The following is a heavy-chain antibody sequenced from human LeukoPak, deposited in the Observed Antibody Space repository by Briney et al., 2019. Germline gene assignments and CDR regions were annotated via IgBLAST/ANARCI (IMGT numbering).Heavy chain of an antibody. D-gene: IGHD4-17*01. V-gene: IGHV4-59*01. Sequence: SETLSLTCTVSGGSLTSYYWSWVRQSPGKGLEWIASIYSSGETSHNPSLKSRVTISVDTAQNQFSLSLTSVTAADVGVYFCARGGGSMWSGHYRLFDFWGRGTLITVSS. CDR2: IYSSGET. J-gene: IGHJ4*02. CDR3: ARGGGSMWSGHYRLFDF. CDR1: GGSLTSYY.